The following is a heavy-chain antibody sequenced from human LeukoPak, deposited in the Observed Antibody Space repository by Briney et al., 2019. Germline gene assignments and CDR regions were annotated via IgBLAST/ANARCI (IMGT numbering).Heavy chain of an antibody. CDR2: IGTDGDT. CDR1: GFTFSSYD. V-gene: IGHV3-13*01. J-gene: IGHJ6*03. CDR3: AKDGRYYYYYMDV. Sequence: GGSLRLSCAASGFTFSSYDMHWVRQATGKGLEWVSAIGTDGDTFYPGSVKGRFTISRDNSKNTLYLQMNSLRAEDTAVYYCAKDGRYYYYYMDVWGKGTTVTISS.